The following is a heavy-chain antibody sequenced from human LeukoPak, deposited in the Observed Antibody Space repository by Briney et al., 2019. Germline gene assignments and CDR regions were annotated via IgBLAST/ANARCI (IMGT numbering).Heavy chain of an antibody. CDR1: GGSISSGGYY. V-gene: IGHV4-61*08. CDR3: AREAPRHKDSSSSSGSWFDP. Sequence: SQTLSLTCTVSGGSISSGGYYWSWIRQPPGKGLEWIGYIYYSGSTNYNPSLKSRVTISVDTSKNQFSLKLSSVTAADTAVYYCAREAPRHKDSSSSSGSWFDPWGQGTLVTVSS. D-gene: IGHD6-13*01. CDR2: IYYSGST. J-gene: IGHJ5*02.